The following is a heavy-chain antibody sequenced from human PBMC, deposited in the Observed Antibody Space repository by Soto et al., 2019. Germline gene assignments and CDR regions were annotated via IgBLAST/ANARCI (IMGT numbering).Heavy chain of an antibody. J-gene: IGHJ5*02. Sequence: PGESLKISCKGSGYSFTSYWIGWVRQMPGKGLEWMGITYPGDSDTRYSPSFQGQVTISADKSISTAYLQWSSLKASDTAMYYCARHTIVIAAAGTGWFDPWGQGTLVTVSS. CDR1: GYSFTSYW. D-gene: IGHD6-13*01. CDR2: TYPGDSDT. CDR3: ARHTIVIAAAGTGWFDP. V-gene: IGHV5-51*01.